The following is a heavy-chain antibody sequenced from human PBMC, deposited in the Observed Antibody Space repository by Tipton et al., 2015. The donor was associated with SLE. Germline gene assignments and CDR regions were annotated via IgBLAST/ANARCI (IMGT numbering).Heavy chain of an antibody. Sequence: TLSLTCTVSGGSISSSSYYWGWIRQPPGKGLEWIGSIYYSGSTYYNPSLKSRGTISVDTSKNQFSLKLSSVTAADTAVYYCARGGGNRGILDYWGQGTLVTVSS. CDR1: GGSISSSSYY. J-gene: IGHJ4*02. CDR2: IYYSGST. CDR3: ARGGGNRGILDY. D-gene: IGHD4-23*01. V-gene: IGHV4-39*07.